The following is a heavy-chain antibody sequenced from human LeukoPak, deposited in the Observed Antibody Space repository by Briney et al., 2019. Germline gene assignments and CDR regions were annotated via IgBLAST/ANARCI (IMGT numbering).Heavy chain of an antibody. CDR2: ISSSGSTI. D-gene: IGHD3-22*01. Sequence: GGSLRLSCAAPGFTFSDYYMSWIRQAPGKRLEWVSYISSSGSTIYYADSVKGRFTISRDNAKNSLYLQMNSLRAEDTAVYYCARDAQNYYDSSGFDYWGQGTLVTVSS. V-gene: IGHV3-11*01. CDR3: ARDAQNYYDSSGFDY. CDR1: GFTFSDYY. J-gene: IGHJ4*02.